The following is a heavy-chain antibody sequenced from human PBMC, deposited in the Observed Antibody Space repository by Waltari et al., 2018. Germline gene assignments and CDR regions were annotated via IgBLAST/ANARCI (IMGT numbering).Heavy chain of an antibody. J-gene: IGHJ4*02. CDR1: GFTFSSYW. CDR3: ARRTGDY. CDR2: IKQDGSEK. V-gene: IGHV3-7*01. Sequence: EVQLVESGGGLVQPGGSLRLSCGASGFTFSSYWMSWVRQAPGKGLEWVANIKQDGSEKYYVDSVKGRFTISRDNAKNSLYLQMNSLRAEDTAVYYCARRTGDYWGQGTLVTVSS.